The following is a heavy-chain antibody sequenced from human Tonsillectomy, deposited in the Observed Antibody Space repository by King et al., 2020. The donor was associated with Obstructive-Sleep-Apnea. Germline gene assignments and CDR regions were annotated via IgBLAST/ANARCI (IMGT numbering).Heavy chain of an antibody. CDR1: GYTFTGYY. CDR2: IDPNRGGT. D-gene: IGHD5-18*01. V-gene: IGHV1-2*04. CDR3: ARAISGGRYSYSYFDN. Sequence: VQLVQSEAEVKKPGASVKVSCKASGYTFTGYYLHWVRQAPGQGLEWMGWIDPNRGGTNYAQKFQGWVTMTRDTSISTAYMELSRLRSDDTAVYYCARAISGGRYSYSYFDNWGQGTLVTVSS. J-gene: IGHJ4*02.